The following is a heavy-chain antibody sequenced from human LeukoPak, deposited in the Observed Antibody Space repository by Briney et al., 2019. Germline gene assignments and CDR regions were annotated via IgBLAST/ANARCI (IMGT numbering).Heavy chain of an antibody. CDR2: IYYSGST. D-gene: IGHD2-2*01. CDR1: GGSISSSSYY. V-gene: IGHV4-39*02. J-gene: IGHJ6*02. CDR3: AREYCSSTSCYSVSHGIAYYYGMDV. Sequence: SETLSLTCTVSGGSISSSSYYWGWIRQPPGKGLEWIGSIYYSGSTYYNPSLKSRVTISVDTSKNQFSLKLSSVTAADTAVYYCAREYCSSTSCYSVSHGIAYYYGMDVWGQGTTVTVSS.